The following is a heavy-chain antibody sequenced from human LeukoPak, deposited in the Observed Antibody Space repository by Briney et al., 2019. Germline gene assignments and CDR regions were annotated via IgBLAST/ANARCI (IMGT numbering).Heavy chain of an antibody. CDR1: GGTFSSYA. J-gene: IGHJ3*02. D-gene: IGHD6-19*01. CDR3: ARVIGSGFPLKPDAFDI. CDR2: IIPIFGTA. Sequence: GSSVKVSCKASGGTFSSYAISWVRQAPGQGLEWMGGIIPIFGTANYAQKLQGRVTMTTDTSTSTAYMELRSLRSDDTAVYYCARVIGSGFPLKPDAFDIWGQGTMVTVSS. V-gene: IGHV1-69*05.